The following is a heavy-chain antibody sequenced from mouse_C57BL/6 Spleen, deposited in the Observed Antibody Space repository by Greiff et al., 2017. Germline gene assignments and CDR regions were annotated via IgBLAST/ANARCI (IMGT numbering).Heavy chain of an antibody. CDR3: AREASFDY. CDR2: INPSSGYT. J-gene: IGHJ2*01. CDR1: GYTFTSYT. D-gene: IGHD6-1*01. Sequence: QVQLKESGAELARPGASVKMSCKASGYTFTSYTMHWVKQRPGQGLEWIGYINPSSGYTKYNQKFKDKATLTADKSSSTAYMQLSSLTSEDSAVYYGAREASFDYWGQGTTLTVSS. V-gene: IGHV1-4*01.